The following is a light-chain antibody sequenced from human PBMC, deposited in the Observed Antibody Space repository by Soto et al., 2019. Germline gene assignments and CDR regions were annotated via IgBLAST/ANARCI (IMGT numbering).Light chain of an antibody. CDR3: QQRSDWLPIT. J-gene: IGKJ5*01. Sequence: EIVLTQSPATLSLSPGERANLSCRASQFIDSYLAWYRQIPGQAPRLLIYDASNRATGIPVRFSGSGSGTDFTLTISSLEPEDFAVYYCQQRSDWLPITFGQGTRLEIK. CDR1: QFIDSY. V-gene: IGKV3-11*01. CDR2: DAS.